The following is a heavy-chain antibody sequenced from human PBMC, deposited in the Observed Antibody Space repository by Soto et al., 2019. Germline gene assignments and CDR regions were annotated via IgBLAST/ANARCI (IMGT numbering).Heavy chain of an antibody. V-gene: IGHV3-30*04. J-gene: IGHJ4*02. D-gene: IGHD5-12*01. Sequence: QVQLVESGGGVVQPGASLRLSCAASGFRFSGFAMHWVRQAPGKGLEWVAVISFDGSEKFYVDSVKGRFSISRDDFHSTVFLQMDSLRPEDTGVYYCARDLGGYVYLWDKSNYWGQGTLVNVSS. CDR1: GFRFSGFA. CDR3: ARDLGGYVYLWDKSNY. CDR2: ISFDGSEK.